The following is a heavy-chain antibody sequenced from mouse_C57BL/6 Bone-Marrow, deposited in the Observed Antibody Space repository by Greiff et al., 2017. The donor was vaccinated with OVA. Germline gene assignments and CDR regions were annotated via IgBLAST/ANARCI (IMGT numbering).Heavy chain of an antibody. Sequence: EVQLQQSGPELVKPGASVKIPCKASGYTFTDYNMDWVKQSHGKSLEWIGDINPNNGGTIYNQKFKGKATLTVDKSSSTAYMELRSLTSEDSAVYSCARSDYYGTYFDYWGQGTTLTVSS. V-gene: IGHV1-18*01. J-gene: IGHJ2*01. D-gene: IGHD1-1*01. CDR1: GYTFTDYN. CDR3: ARSDYYGTYFDY. CDR2: INPNNGGT.